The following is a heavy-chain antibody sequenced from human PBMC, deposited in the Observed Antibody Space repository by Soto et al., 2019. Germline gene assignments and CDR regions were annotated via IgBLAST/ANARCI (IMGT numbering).Heavy chain of an antibody. CDR1: GFTFSSYA. CDR3: ARDAGDYYFDY. J-gene: IGHJ4*02. V-gene: IGHV3-64*01. D-gene: IGHD7-27*01. Sequence: GGSLRLSCAASGFTFSSYAMHWVRQAPGKGLEYVSAISSNGGSTYYANSVKGRFTISRDNSKNTLYLQMGSLRAEDMAVYYCARDAGDYYFDYWGQGTLVTVSS. CDR2: ISSNGGST.